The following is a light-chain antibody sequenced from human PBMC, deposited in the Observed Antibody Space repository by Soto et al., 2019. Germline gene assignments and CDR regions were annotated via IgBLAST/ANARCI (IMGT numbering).Light chain of an antibody. CDR3: HQYHNWPPAT. V-gene: IGKV3-15*01. CDR2: GAS. CDR1: QSIGTN. Sequence: IVMTQSPATLSVSPGEGATLSCRASQSIGTNLAWYQQRPGQGPRLLISGASTRATGIPARFSGSGSGTEFTLAISSLQSEDFAVYYCHQYHNWPPATFGQGTKVDIK. J-gene: IGKJ1*01.